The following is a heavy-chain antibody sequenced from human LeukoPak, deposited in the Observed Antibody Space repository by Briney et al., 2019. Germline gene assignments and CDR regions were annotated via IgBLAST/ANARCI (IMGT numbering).Heavy chain of an antibody. CDR1: GYTFTGYY. CDR2: INPNSGGT. Sequence: EASVKVSCKASGYTFTGYYMHWVRQAPGQGLEWMGWINPNSGGTNYAQKFQGRVTMTRDTSISTTYMELSRLRSDDTAVYYCARVPRRECSTSCYLAYWGQGTLVTVSS. D-gene: IGHD2-2*01. CDR3: ARVPRRECSTSCYLAY. J-gene: IGHJ4*02. V-gene: IGHV1-2*02.